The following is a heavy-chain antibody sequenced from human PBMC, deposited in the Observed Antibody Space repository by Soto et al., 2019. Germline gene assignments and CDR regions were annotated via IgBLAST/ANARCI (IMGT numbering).Heavy chain of an antibody. J-gene: IGHJ4*02. D-gene: IGHD5-12*01. CDR1: GESFSCYY. V-gene: IGHV4-34*01. Sequence: PSETLSLTCAVYGESFSCYYWIWIRQPPGKGLEWIGEINHSGSTNYNPSLKSRVTMSVDTSKNQFSLKLSSVAAADTAVYYCAGNIVATISSFDYWGQGTLVTVSS. CDR3: AGNIVATISSFDY. CDR2: INHSGST.